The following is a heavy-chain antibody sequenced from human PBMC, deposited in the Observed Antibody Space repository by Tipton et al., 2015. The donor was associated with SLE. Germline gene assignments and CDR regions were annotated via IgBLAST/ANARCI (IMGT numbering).Heavy chain of an antibody. CDR2: INHSGST. CDR1: GGSFSGYY. CDR3: ARSSGDSLYYFNY. D-gene: IGHD2-15*01. J-gene: IGHJ4*02. V-gene: IGHV4-34*01. Sequence: TLSLTCAVYGGSFSGYYWSWIRQSPGKGLEWIGEINHSGSTYYNPSLESRVTISQDRSKNQFSLKLSSVTAADTAVYYCARSSGDSLYYFNYWGQGTLVSVSS.